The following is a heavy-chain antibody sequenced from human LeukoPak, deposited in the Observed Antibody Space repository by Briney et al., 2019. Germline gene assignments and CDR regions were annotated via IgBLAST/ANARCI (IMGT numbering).Heavy chain of an antibody. CDR3: AKDSEDVVVPAPAFDY. CDR2: ISSSSSYI. V-gene: IGHV3-21*01. D-gene: IGHD2-2*01. CDR1: RFTFSSYS. Sequence: KAGGSLRLSCAASRFTFSSYSMNWVRQAPGKGLEWVSSISSSSSYIYYADSVKGRFTITRDNSENTVHLQMNSLRVEDTAVYYCAKDSEDVVVPAPAFDYWGQGTLVTVSS. J-gene: IGHJ4*02.